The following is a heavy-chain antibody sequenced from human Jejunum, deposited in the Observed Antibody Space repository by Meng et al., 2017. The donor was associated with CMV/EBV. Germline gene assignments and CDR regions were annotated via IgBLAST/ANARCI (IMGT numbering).Heavy chain of an antibody. V-gene: IGHV3-23*01. CDR2: ITQSSAA. CDR3: AKDLKPDGAWDFDS. CDR1: GFTFSTYS. J-gene: IGHJ4*02. D-gene: IGHD4-17*01. Sequence: ASGFTFSTYSIAWVRQAPGKGLESVATITQSSAASYADSVKGRFTISRDNSKSTLYLQMNSRRAEDTAVYYCAKDLKPDGAWDFDSWGQGTLVTVSS.